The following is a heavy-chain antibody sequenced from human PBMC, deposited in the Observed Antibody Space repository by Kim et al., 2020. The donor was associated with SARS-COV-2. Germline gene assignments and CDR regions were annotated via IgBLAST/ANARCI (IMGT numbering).Heavy chain of an antibody. V-gene: IGHV3-20*01. CDR1: GFTFDDYG. CDR3: ARTHLGYVGATTGAFDI. Sequence: GGSLKLSCAASGFTFDDYGMSWVRQAPGKGLEWVSGINWNGGSTGYADSVKGRFTISRDNAKNSLYLQMNSLRAEDTALYHCARTHLGYVGATTGAFDIWGQGTMVTVSS. CDR2: INWNGGST. J-gene: IGHJ3*02. D-gene: IGHD1-26*01.